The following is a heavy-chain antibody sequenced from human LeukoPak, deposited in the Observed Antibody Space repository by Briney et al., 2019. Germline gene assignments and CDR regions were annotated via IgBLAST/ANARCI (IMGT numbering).Heavy chain of an antibody. CDR1: GGSFSGYY. CDR3: ARGSGSSWYRGGWFDP. J-gene: IGHJ5*02. D-gene: IGHD6-13*01. V-gene: IGHV4-34*01. CDR2: INHSGST. Sequence: PSETLSLTCAVYGGSFSGYYWSWLRQPPGKGLEWIGEINHSGSTNYNPSLKSRVTISVDTSKNQFSLKLSSVTAADTAVYYCARGSGSSWYRGGWFDPWGQGTLVTVSS.